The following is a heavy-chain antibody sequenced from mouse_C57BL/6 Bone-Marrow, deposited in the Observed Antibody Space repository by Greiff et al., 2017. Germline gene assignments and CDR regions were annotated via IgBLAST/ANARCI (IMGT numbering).Heavy chain of an antibody. D-gene: IGHD1-1*01. V-gene: IGHV1-5*01. CDR3: FITTVVAFDY. CDR2: IYPGNSDT. J-gene: IGHJ2*01. Sequence: EVQLQQSGTVLARPGASVKMSCKTSGYTFTSYWMHWVKQRPGQGLEWIGAIYPGNSDTSYNQKFKGKAKLTAVTSASTAYMELSSLTNEDSAVYYCFITTVVAFDYWGQGTTLTVSS. CDR1: GYTFTSYW.